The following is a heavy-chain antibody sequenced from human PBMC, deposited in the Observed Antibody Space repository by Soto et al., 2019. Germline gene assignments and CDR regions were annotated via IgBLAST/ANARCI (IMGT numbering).Heavy chain of an antibody. V-gene: IGHV3-48*01. D-gene: IGHD2-8*02. CDR1: GFTSSTYS. CDR2: ISSTGNTI. J-gene: IGHJ4*02. CDR3: ARSGYFDY. Sequence: EVQVVESGGGLVQPGGSLRLSCAASGFTSSTYSMNWVRQAPGKGLEWVSYISSTGNTIYYPDSVKGRFTISRDTAKNSLYLQMNSLRAEDTAVYYCARSGYFDYWGQGTLVTVSS.